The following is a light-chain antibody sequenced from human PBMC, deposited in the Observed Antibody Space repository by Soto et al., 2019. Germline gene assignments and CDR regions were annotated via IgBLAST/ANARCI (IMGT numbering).Light chain of an antibody. V-gene: IGLV1-36*01. CDR1: SSNIGNNA. CDR2: YDD. Sequence: QSVLTQPPSVSEAPRQRVTISCSGSSSNIGNNAVNWYQQLPGKANKLLIYYDDLLPSGVSDRFSGSKSGTSASLAISGLQSVDEADYYVAALDDSLNGQVFGGGTKLTVL. J-gene: IGLJ3*02. CDR3: AALDDSLNGQV.